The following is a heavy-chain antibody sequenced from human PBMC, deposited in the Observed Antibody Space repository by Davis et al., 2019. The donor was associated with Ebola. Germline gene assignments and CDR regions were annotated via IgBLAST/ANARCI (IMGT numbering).Heavy chain of an antibody. J-gene: IGHJ4*02. V-gene: IGHV1-18*01. CDR2: ISAYNGNT. CDR1: GYTFTSYG. CDR3: ARVEITAYCSGGSCYPDY. Sequence: ASVKVSCKASGYTFTSYGISWVRQAPGQGLEWMGWISAYNGNTNYAQKLQGRVTMTTDTSTSTAYMELRSLRSDDTAVYYCARVEITAYCSGGSCYPDYWGQGTLVTVSS. D-gene: IGHD2-15*01.